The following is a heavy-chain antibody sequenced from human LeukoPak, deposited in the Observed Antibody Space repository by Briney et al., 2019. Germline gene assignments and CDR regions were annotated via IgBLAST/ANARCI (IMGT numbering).Heavy chain of an antibody. D-gene: IGHD3-10*01. CDR3: ARDGLVFSSHDLWFGENCWYFDL. V-gene: IGHV3-7*01. CDR2: IKQDGSEK. J-gene: IGHJ2*01. CDR1: GFTFSSYW. Sequence: GGSLRLSCAASGFTFSSYWMSWVRQAPGKGLEWVANIKQDGSEKYYVDSVKGRFTISRDNAKNSLYLQMNSLRAEDTAVYYCARDGLVFSSHDLWFGENCWYFDLWGRGTLVTVSS.